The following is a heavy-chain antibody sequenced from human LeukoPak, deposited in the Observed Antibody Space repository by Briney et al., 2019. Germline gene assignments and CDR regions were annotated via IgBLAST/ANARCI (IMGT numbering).Heavy chain of an antibody. CDR2: ISSSSSYI. Sequence: GGSLRLSCAASGFTFSSYSMNWVRQAPGKGLEWVSSISSSSSYIYYADSVKGRFTISRDNAKNSLYLQMNSLRAEDTAVYYCARDLVELPYYYGSGSYYGAFDYWGQGTLVTVSS. CDR3: ARDLVELPYYYGSGSYYGAFDY. V-gene: IGHV3-21*01. J-gene: IGHJ4*02. CDR1: GFTFSSYS. D-gene: IGHD3-10*01.